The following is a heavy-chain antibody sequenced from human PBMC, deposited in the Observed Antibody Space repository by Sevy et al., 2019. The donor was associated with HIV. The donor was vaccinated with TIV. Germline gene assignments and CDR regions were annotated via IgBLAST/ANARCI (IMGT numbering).Heavy chain of an antibody. D-gene: IGHD2-15*01. Sequence: ASVKVSCKASGYTFTNYRIYWMRQAPGQGLEWMGWISPFNGDTNYVQKLQGRVTMITDTSTSTAYMELRSLRSDDTAVYYCARAYCSGGSCYSLAYWGQGTLVTVSS. CDR3: ARAYCSGGSCYSLAY. V-gene: IGHV1-18*01. CDR2: ISPFNGDT. CDR1: GYTFTNYR. J-gene: IGHJ4*02.